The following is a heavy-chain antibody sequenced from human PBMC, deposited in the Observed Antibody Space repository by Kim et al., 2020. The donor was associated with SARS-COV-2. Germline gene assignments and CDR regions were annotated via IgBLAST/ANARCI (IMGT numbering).Heavy chain of an antibody. CDR2: IYYNGDT. V-gene: IGHV4-59*01. D-gene: IGHD4-4*01. J-gene: IGHJ3*02. CDR1: DDSISNYY. Sequence: SETLSLTCIVPDDSISNYYWSQIRQPPGKGLEWIGYIYYNGDTYYNPSLRSRVTISIDTSKNQFSLKVSSMTAADTASYYCARAPYRGSNSRDAFDIWG. CDR3: ARAPYRGSNSRDAFDI.